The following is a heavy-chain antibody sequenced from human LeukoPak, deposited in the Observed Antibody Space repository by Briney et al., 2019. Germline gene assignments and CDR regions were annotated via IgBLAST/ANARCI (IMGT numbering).Heavy chain of an antibody. Sequence: QPGGSLRLSCAASGFTFITYAMNWVRQAPGKGLEWVSAISGSGGSTYTADSVKGRFTISRNNSKNTLYLQMNSLRAEDTAIYYCAKIPHSSYYYDSSGYLDYWGQGTLVSVSS. D-gene: IGHD3-22*01. J-gene: IGHJ4*02. CDR2: ISGSGGST. CDR1: GFTFITYA. V-gene: IGHV3-23*01. CDR3: AKIPHSSYYYDSSGYLDY.